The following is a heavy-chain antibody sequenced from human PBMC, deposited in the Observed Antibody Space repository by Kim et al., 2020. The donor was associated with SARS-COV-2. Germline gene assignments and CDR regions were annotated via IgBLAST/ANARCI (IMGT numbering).Heavy chain of an antibody. CDR1: GFTFSSYA. V-gene: IGHV3-23*01. CDR3: AKDLGRKRYFDWLLGLDY. CDR2: ISGSGGST. J-gene: IGHJ4*02. D-gene: IGHD3-9*01. Sequence: GGSLRLSCAASGFTFSSYAMSWVRQAPGKGLEWVSAISGSGGSTYYADSVKGRFTISRDNSKNTLYLQMNSLRAEDTAVYYCAKDLGRKRYFDWLLGLDYWGQGTLVTVSS.